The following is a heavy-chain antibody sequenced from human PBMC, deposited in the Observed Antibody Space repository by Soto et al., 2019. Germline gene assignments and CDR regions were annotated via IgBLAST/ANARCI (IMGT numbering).Heavy chain of an antibody. D-gene: IGHD2-2*01. J-gene: IGHJ5*02. V-gene: IGHV3-53*01. Sequence: QPGGSLRLSCAASGFSVGRAHMSWVRQAPGKGLEWISLMYHEGGGGIFYAASVKGRFTVSRDTSKNTLYLQLNSLKVEDTAIYYCARPGEFCTNTNCYQSWGQGTLVTV. CDR3: ARPGEFCTNTNCYQS. CDR2: MYHEGGGGI. CDR1: GFSVGRAH.